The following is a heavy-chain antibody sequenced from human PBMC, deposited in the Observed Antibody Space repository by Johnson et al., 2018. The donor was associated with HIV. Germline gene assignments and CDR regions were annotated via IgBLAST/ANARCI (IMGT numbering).Heavy chain of an antibody. CDR3: ARENWGQRMNAFDI. CDR1: GFTFNSYG. D-gene: IGHD7-27*01. J-gene: IGHJ3*02. V-gene: IGHV3-33*01. CDR2: IWYDGSNK. Sequence: VQLVESGGGVVQPGRSLRLSCAASGFTFNSYGMHWVRQAPGKGLEWVAVIWYDGSNKYYADSVKGRFTISRDNSKNTLYLQMNSLRAGDTAVYYCARENWGQRMNAFDIGGQGTMVTVSS.